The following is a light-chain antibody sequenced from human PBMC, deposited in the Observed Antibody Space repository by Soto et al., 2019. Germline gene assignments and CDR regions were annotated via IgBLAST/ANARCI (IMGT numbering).Light chain of an antibody. CDR1: QGISIW. Sequence: DIQMTQSPSSVSASVGDRVTITCRASQGISIWLAWYQHKPGKAPKLLIYAASSLKTGVPSRFSGSGSGRGFTLTISSLQPEDFATYYCQQANSFPVTFGGGTKVEIK. CDR3: QQANSFPVT. J-gene: IGKJ4*01. V-gene: IGKV1-12*01. CDR2: AAS.